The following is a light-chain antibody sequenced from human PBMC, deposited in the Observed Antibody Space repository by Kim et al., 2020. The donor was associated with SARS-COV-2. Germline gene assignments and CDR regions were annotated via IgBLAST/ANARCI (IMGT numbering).Light chain of an antibody. CDR3: QQYNTYPLT. Sequence: DIQMTQSPSTLSASVGDKVTITCRASQSISSWLAWYQQKPGKAPKPLVYKASNLESGVPSRFSGSGSGTEFTLTISSLQPDDLATYYCQQYNTYPLTFGGGTKVDIK. V-gene: IGKV1-5*03. CDR1: QSISSW. CDR2: KAS. J-gene: IGKJ4*01.